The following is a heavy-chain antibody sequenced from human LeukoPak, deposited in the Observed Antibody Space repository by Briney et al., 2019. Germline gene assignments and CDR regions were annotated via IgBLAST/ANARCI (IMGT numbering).Heavy chain of an antibody. Sequence: ASVKVSCKASGYTFTSYDINWVRQATGQGLEWTGWMNPNSGNTGYAQKFQGRVTMTRNTSISTAYMELSSLRSEDTAVYYCARAPPHYYDSSGPDYWGQGTLVTVSS. CDR1: GYTFTSYD. D-gene: IGHD3-22*01. J-gene: IGHJ4*02. CDR2: MNPNSGNT. V-gene: IGHV1-8*01. CDR3: ARAPPHYYDSSGPDY.